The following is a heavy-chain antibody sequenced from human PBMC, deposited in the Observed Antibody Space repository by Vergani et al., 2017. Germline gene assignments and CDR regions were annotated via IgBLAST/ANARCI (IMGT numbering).Heavy chain of an antibody. CDR1: GVSISSSSHF. CDR2: IYYSGST. Sequence: QLQLHKSGPGLVKPSETLSLTCTLSGVSISSSSHFWGWLRQTPGKGLEWIGSIYYSGSTYYNPSLKSRVTISVDTSKNQFSLKLSSVTAADTAVYYCARVYYDSSGYYYHYGMDVWGQGTTVTVSS. D-gene: IGHD3-22*01. J-gene: IGHJ6*02. V-gene: IGHV4-39*07. CDR3: ARVYYDSSGYYYHYGMDV.